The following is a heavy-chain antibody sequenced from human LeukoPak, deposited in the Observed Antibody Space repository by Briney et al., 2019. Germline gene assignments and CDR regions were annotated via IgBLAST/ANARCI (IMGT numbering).Heavy chain of an antibody. CDR3: AREHSTGTPRLWSGYSEFDY. D-gene: IGHD3-3*01. J-gene: IGHJ4*02. CDR2: IYTSGST. V-gene: IGHV4-61*02. Sequence: PSETLSLTCTVSGGSISSGSYYWSWIRQPAGTGLEWIGRIYTSGSTNYNPSLKSRVTISVDTSKNQFSLKLSSVTAADTAVYYCAREHSTGTPRLWSGYSEFDYWGQGTLVTVSS. CDR1: GGSISSGSYY.